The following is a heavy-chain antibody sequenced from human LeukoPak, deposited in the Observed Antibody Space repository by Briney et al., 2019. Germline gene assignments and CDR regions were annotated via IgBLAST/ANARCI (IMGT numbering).Heavy chain of an antibody. CDR1: GGSIGSSLYY. Sequence: KPSETLSLTCTVSGGSIGSSLYYWRWVRQPPGKGLEWNGSIYYTGSTYYNPSLKSRVTISVDTSKHQFSLKLSSVTAADTAVYYCARQVEIRDYFDYWGQGTLVTVSS. CDR2: IYYTGST. D-gene: IGHD1-7*01. CDR3: ARQVEIRDYFDY. J-gene: IGHJ4*02. V-gene: IGHV4-39*01.